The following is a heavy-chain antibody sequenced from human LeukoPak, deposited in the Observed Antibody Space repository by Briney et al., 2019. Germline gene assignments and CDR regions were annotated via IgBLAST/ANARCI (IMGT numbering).Heavy chain of an antibody. J-gene: IGHJ6*03. CDR2: IYTIGST. CDR1: GGSISSYY. Sequence: PSQTLSLTCTVSGGSISSYYWCWIRQPAGKGLGWIGRIYTIGSTNYNPSLKSRVTLSVDTSKNQFSLKLSSVTAADTAVYYCARDRYIFAGPDAYYYMDVWGKGTTVTISS. D-gene: IGHD5-18*01. V-gene: IGHV4-4*07. CDR3: ARDRYIFAGPDAYYYMDV.